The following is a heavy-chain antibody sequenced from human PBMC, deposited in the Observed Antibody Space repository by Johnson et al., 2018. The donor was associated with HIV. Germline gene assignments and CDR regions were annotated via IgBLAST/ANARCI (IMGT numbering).Heavy chain of an antibody. Sequence: VRLVESGGGLVKPGGSLRLSCAASGFKFSDYHMSWIRQAPGKGLEWVANIDKEGREKQYADSVKGRFTISRDNARNSLHLQMNSLRVEDTAVYYCTRLNDYGDSVDPDAYDIWGQGTMVTVSS. CDR2: IDKEGREK. V-gene: IGHV3-7*03. CDR1: GFKFSDYH. D-gene: IGHD4-17*01. J-gene: IGHJ3*02. CDR3: TRLNDYGDSVDPDAYDI.